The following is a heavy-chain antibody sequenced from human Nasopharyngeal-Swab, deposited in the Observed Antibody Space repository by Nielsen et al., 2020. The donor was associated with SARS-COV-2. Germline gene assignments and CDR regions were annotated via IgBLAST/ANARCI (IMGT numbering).Heavy chain of an antibody. D-gene: IGHD2-15*01. CDR2: INHSGST. CDR3: ARAGESHVVVVAATTPSFDY. Sequence: GSLRLSCAVYGGSFIGYYWSWIRQPPGKGLEWFGEINHSGSTNYNPSLKSRVTISVDTSKNQFSLKLSSVTAADTAVYYCARAGESHVVVVAATTPSFDYWGQGTLVTVSS. CDR1: GGSFIGYY. J-gene: IGHJ4*02. V-gene: IGHV4-34*01.